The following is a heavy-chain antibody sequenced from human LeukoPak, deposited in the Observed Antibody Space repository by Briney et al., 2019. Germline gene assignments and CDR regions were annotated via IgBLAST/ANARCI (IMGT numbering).Heavy chain of an antibody. CDR1: GFTFSSYS. CDR3: ARVYGDYSTGNFDY. CDR2: ISSSSSTI. Sequence: PGGSLRLSCAASGFTFSSYSMNWVRQAPGKGLEWVSYISSSSSTIYYADSVKGRFTISRDNAKNSLYLQMNSLSAEDTAVYYCARVYGDYSTGNFDYWGQGTLVTVSS. V-gene: IGHV3-48*01. D-gene: IGHD4-17*01. J-gene: IGHJ4*02.